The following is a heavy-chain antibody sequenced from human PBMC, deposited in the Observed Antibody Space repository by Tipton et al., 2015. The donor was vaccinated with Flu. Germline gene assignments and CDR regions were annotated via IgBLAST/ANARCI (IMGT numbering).Heavy chain of an antibody. V-gene: IGHV4-61*02. CDR2: LYTAGGT. Sequence: TLSLTCTVSGASISSGSFYWTWLRQPAGKGLEWIGRLYTAGGTTYNSSLKSRVTISLDTPKNQFSLSLNSVTAADTAVYFCARQRSYYDTSGPRGGGFYLDYWGQGGLVTVSS. CDR3: ARQRSYYDTSGPRGGGFYLDY. J-gene: IGHJ4*02. D-gene: IGHD3-16*01. CDR1: GASISSGSFY.